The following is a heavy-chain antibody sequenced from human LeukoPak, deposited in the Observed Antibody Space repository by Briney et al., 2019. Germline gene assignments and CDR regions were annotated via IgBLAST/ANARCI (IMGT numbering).Heavy chain of an antibody. CDR1: GFTFSSYS. D-gene: IGHD2-2*01. CDR2: ISSSSSYI. J-gene: IGHJ6*04. V-gene: IGHV3-21*01. CDR3: ARDRCSSTSCRLLMDV. Sequence: PGGSLRLSCAASGFTFSSYSMNWVRQVPGKGLEWVSSISSSSSYIYYADSVKGRFTISRDNAKNSLYLQMNSLRAEDTAVYYCARDRCSSTSCRLLMDVWGKGTTVTVSS.